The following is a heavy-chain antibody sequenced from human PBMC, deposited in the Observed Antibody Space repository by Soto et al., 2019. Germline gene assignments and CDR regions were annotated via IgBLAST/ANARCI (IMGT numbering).Heavy chain of an antibody. CDR1: GYTFTSYY. CDR3: ARPYYDILTGYYNYFDY. CDR2: INPSDGST. J-gene: IGHJ4*02. Sequence: ASVKVSCKASGYTFTSYYMHLLLQAPGQGLEWMGIINPSDGSTSYAQKFQGRVTMTRDTSTSTVYMELSSLRSEDTAVYYCARPYYDILTGYYNYFDYWGQGTLVTV. V-gene: IGHV1-46*01. D-gene: IGHD3-9*01.